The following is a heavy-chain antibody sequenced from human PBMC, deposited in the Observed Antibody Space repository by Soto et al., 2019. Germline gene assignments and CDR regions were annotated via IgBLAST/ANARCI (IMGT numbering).Heavy chain of an antibody. CDR1: GGTFSSYA. J-gene: IGHJ2*01. CDR3: AREPHCSGGSCYYPRYFDL. CDR2: IIPILGTA. Sequence: QVQLVQSGAEVKKPGSSVKVSCKASGGTFSSYAISWVRQAPGQGLEWMGGIIPILGTANYAQKFQGRVTSTADESTSTAYMELRSMRSEDTAVYYCAREPHCSGGSCYYPRYFDLWGRDTLVTVSS. D-gene: IGHD2-15*01. V-gene: IGHV1-69*12.